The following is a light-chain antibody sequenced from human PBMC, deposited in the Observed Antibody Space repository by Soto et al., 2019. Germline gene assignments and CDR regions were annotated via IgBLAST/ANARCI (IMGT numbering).Light chain of an antibody. V-gene: IGKV3-20*01. Sequence: EIALTQSPATLSVSPGERARLSCRASQSINSDVAWYQQKVGQTPRLLIHGASTRATGIAARFSGSGSGTEFTLTISRLEPEDFAVYYCHQYGSSPTFGQGTRLEIK. CDR1: QSINSD. J-gene: IGKJ5*01. CDR3: HQYGSSPT. CDR2: GAS.